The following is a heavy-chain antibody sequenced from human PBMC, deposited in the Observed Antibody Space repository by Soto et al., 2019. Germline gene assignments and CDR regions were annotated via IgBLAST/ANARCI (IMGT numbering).Heavy chain of an antibody. CDR2: IYHSGST. J-gene: IGHJ6*02. CDR1: GGSISSSNW. CDR3: ARVSGSYYYGMDG. V-gene: IGHV4-4*02. Sequence: QVQLQESGPGLVKTSGTLSLTCAVSGGSISSSNWWSWVRQPPGKGLEWIGEIYHSGSTNYNPSLTRLGTISVETSRNQFAWKLSSVTAADPAVDYRARVSGSYYYGMDGCGHGTTL.